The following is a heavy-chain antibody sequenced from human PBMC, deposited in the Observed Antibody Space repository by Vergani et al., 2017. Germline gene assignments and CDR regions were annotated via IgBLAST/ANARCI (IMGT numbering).Heavy chain of an antibody. V-gene: IGHV4-61*02. CDR2: IHASGTK. J-gene: IGHJ5*02. CDR3: ARRGSPTSLVGIDP. CDR1: GASITSGSFY. Sequence: QVHLNEAGPGLVKPSQTLSLTCTVSGASITSGSFYWSWIRQPAGKGLEWIGRIHASGTKNYNPSLRSRVTLSVDTSKNQLSLKMISMTAADTAVYYCARRGSPTSLVGIDPWGQGTLVTVSS. D-gene: IGHD2-2*01.